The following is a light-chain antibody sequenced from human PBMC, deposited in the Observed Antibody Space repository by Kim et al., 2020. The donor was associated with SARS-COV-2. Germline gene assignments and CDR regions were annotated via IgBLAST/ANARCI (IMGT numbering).Light chain of an antibody. Sequence: NFMLTQPHSVSETPGKTVTISCTRSRGSIASNNVQWYQQRSGSAPTTVIYEDNQRPSGVPDRFSGSIDSSSNSASLTISGLKTEDEADYYCQSYDSSSVVFGGGTQLTVL. J-gene: IGLJ2*01. CDR2: EDN. CDR1: RGSIASNN. V-gene: IGLV6-57*04. CDR3: QSYDSSSVV.